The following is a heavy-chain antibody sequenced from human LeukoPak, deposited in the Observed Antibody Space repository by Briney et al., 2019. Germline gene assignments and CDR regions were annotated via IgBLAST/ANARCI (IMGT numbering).Heavy chain of an antibody. CDR3: ARAGYSSSWTPRYFDY. V-gene: IGHV3-30*04. CDR2: ISYDGSNK. CDR1: GFTFSSYA. Sequence: QPGGSLRLSCAASGFTFSSYAMHWVRQAPGKGLEWVAVISYDGSNKYYADSVKGRLTISRDNSKNTLYLQMNSLRAEDTAVYYCARAGYSSSWTPRYFDYWGQGTLVTVPS. J-gene: IGHJ4*02. D-gene: IGHD6-13*01.